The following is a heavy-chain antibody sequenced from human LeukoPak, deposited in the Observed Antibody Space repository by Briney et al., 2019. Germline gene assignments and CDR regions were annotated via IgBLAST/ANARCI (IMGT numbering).Heavy chain of an antibody. Sequence: TSETLSLTCAVYGESLSKYYWTWIRQSPGKGLEWIGEINHRGSTNLNPSLKSRATLSVDTSKHQFSLKLTSVTAADAAVYYCARGLHAVDYWGQGTLVTVSS. J-gene: IGHJ4*02. V-gene: IGHV4-34*04. CDR1: GESLSKYY. CDR2: INHRGST. CDR3: ARGLHAVDY. D-gene: IGHD5-24*01.